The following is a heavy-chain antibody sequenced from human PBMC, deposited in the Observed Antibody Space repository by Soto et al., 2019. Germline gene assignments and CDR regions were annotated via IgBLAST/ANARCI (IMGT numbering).Heavy chain of an antibody. D-gene: IGHD5-12*01. Sequence: SETLSLTCTVSGGSINTFYWSWVRQPAGKGLEWIGRIFSSGSTSFNPSLESRVAMSVDTSRNHFSLNLSSVTAADMAVYYCAREGSYSAYNFAHGIQLWSFDFWGQGALVTVSS. CDR3: AREGSYSAYNFAHGIQLWSFDF. J-gene: IGHJ4*02. CDR2: IFSSGST. CDR1: GGSINTFY. V-gene: IGHV4-4*07.